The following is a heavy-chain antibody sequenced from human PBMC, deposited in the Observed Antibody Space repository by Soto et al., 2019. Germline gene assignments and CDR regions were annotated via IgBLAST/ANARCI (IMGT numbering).Heavy chain of an antibody. J-gene: IGHJ4*02. CDR1: GYTFTSYA. Sequence: GASVKVSCKASGYTFTSYAMHWVRQAPGQRLKWMGMINPIHGITNYAQKFQGRVTITADKSTSTAYMELSSLRSEDTAVYYCAGSWSGYSKKNTHNFLDLCWGQGTLVTVSS. D-gene: IGHD3-3*01. V-gene: IGHV1-69*04. CDR2: INPIHGIT. CDR3: AGSWSGYSKKNTHNFLDLC.